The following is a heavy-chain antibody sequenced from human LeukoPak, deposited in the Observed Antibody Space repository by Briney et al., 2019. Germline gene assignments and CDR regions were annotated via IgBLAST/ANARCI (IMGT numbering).Heavy chain of an antibody. CDR3: AKDETYYYDSSGYYPDY. Sequence: PGGSLRLSCEASGFTFNTYAIYWVRQAPGKGLEWVSGICGSGGCTYYADSVKGRFTISRDNSKNTLYLQMNSLRAEDTAVYYCAKDETYYYDSSGYYPDYWGQGTLVTVSS. D-gene: IGHD3-22*01. CDR1: GFTFNTYA. J-gene: IGHJ4*02. CDR2: ICGSGGCT. V-gene: IGHV3-23*01.